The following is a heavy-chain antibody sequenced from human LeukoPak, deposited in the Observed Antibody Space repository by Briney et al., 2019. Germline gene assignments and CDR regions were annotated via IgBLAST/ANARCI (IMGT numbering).Heavy chain of an antibody. J-gene: IGHJ3*02. Sequence: GGSLRLSCAASGITFSSYGMSWVRQAPGKGLEWVSSISSTGGTTYYADSVKGRFTISRDNSKNTLYLQMNSLRAEDTAVYYCAKYPPAYSSSWYPAHAFDIWGQGTMVTVSS. CDR3: AKYPPAYSSSWYPAHAFDI. D-gene: IGHD6-13*01. CDR2: ISSTGGTT. V-gene: IGHV3-23*01. CDR1: GITFSSYG.